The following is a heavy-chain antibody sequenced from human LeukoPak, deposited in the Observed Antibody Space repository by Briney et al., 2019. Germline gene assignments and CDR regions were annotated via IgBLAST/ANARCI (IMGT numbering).Heavy chain of an antibody. CDR3: ARRGYSYGYFDY. CDR1: GGSISSGGYS. Sequence: SQTLSLTCAVSGGSISSGGYSWSWIRQPPGKGLEWIGYIYHSGSTYYNPSLKSRVTISVDRSKNQFSPKLSSVTAADTAVYYCARRGYSYGYFDYWGQGTLATVSS. J-gene: IGHJ4*02. CDR2: IYHSGST. V-gene: IGHV4-30-2*01. D-gene: IGHD5-18*01.